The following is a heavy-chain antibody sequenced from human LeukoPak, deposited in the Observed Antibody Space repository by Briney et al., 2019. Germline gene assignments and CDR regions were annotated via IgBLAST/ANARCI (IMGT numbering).Heavy chain of an antibody. Sequence: GGSLRLSCAASGFTFSTYAMNWVRQAPGKGLECVSAITGSGSTTYYAESVRGRFTISRDNSKNTLYLQMNSLRAEDTAVYFCAKAWYGAYIDDYWGQGTLVTVSS. J-gene: IGHJ4*02. CDR1: GFTFSTYA. V-gene: IGHV3-23*01. CDR2: ITGSGSTT. CDR3: AKAWYGAYIDDY. D-gene: IGHD4-17*01.